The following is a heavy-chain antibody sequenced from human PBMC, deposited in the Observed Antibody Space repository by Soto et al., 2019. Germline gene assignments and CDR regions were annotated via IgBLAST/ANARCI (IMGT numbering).Heavy chain of an antibody. CDR3: ARGYYGSGSYPAGFDY. CDR2: IYHSGST. V-gene: IGHV4-30-2*01. CDR1: GGSISSGGYS. D-gene: IGHD3-10*01. J-gene: IGHJ4*02. Sequence: QLQLQESGSGLVKPSQTLSLTCAVSGGSISSGGYSWSWIRQPPGKGLEWIGYIYHSGSTYYNPSLKSRFNISLDRAKTQFSLKLSSVTAADTAVYYCARGYYGSGSYPAGFDYWGQGTLVTVSS.